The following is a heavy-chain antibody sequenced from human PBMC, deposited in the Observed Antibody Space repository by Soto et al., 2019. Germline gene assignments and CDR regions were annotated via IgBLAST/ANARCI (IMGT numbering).Heavy chain of an antibody. D-gene: IGHD3-10*01. CDR3: ARSDYYGSGSYLSGYYGMDV. V-gene: IGHV5-51*01. CDR2: IYPGDSDT. J-gene: IGHJ6*02. Sequence: GESLKISCKGSGYSFTSYWIGWVRQMPGKGLEWMGIIYPGDSDTRYSPSFQGQVTISADKSISTAYLQWSSLKASDTAMYYCARSDYYGSGSYLSGYYGMDVWGQGTTVTVSS. CDR1: GYSFTSYW.